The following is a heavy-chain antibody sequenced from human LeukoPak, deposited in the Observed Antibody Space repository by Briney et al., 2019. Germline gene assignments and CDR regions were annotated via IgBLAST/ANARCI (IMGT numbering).Heavy chain of an antibody. CDR1: GGSISSYY. D-gene: IGHD4-23*01. CDR2: IYYSGST. Sequence: PSETLSLTCTVSGGSISSYYWSWIRQPPGKGLEWIGYIYYSGSTNYNPSLKSRVTISVDTSKNQFSLKLSSVTAADTAVYYCARDRSTVVTGDAFDIWGQGTMVTVSS. V-gene: IGHV4-59*01. J-gene: IGHJ3*02. CDR3: ARDRSTVVTGDAFDI.